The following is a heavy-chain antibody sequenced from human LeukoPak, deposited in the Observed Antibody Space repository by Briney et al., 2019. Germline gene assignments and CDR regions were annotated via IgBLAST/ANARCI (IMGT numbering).Heavy chain of an antibody. CDR2: INPSGGST. CDR1: GYTFTSYY. V-gene: IGHV1-46*01. J-gene: IGHJ6*02. D-gene: IGHD5-12*01. CDR3: ASPYIMATGGAYYYGMGV. Sequence: ASVKVSCKASGYTFTSYYMHWLRQAPAQGLEWMGIINPSGGSTSYAQKFQGRVTMTRDTSTSKVYMELRCLRCEDTAVYYCASPYIMATGGAYYYGMGVWGQGTTVTVS.